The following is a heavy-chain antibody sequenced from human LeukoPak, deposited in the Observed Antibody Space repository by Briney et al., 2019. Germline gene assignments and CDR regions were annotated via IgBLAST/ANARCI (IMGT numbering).Heavy chain of an antibody. Sequence: GASVKVSCKVSGYTLSELPIHWVRQAPGKGLEWMGGFDPEESETLYAQNFQGRINMTEDTSTDTAYMALSSLISEDTAIYYCATARQFSYYGLDVWGQGTTVTVSS. CDR2: FDPEESET. V-gene: IGHV1-24*01. CDR1: GYTLSELP. D-gene: IGHD5-24*01. J-gene: IGHJ6*02. CDR3: ATARQFSYYGLDV.